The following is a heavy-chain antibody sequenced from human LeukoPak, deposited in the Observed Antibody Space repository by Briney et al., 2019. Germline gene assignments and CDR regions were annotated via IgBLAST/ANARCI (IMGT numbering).Heavy chain of an antibody. Sequence: PGGSLRLSCAASGFTFSSYWMHWVRQPPGKGLVWVSRINSDGSSRTYADSVKGRFTISRDNAKNTLYLQMNSLRAEDTAVYYCARGYSYGFFDYWGQGTLATVSA. J-gene: IGHJ4*02. D-gene: IGHD5-18*01. CDR3: ARGYSYGFFDY. CDR1: GFTFSSYW. V-gene: IGHV3-74*01. CDR2: INSDGSSR.